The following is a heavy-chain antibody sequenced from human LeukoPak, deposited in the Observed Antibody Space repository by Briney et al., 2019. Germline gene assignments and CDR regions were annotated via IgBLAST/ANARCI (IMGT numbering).Heavy chain of an antibody. Sequence: PSETLSLTCTVSGGSISSYYWSWIRQPPGKGLEWIGYIYYSGSTNYNPSLKSRVTISVDTSKNQFSLKLSSVTAADTAVYYCARGGTKTTIDYWGQGTLVTVSS. V-gene: IGHV4-59*01. CDR2: IYYSGST. J-gene: IGHJ4*02. D-gene: IGHD1-7*01. CDR3: ARGGTKTTIDY. CDR1: GGSISSYY.